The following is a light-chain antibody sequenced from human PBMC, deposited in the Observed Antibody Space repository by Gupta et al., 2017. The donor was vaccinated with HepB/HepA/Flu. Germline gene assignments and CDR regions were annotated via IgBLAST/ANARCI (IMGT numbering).Light chain of an antibody. V-gene: IGLV3-21*03. CDR2: DDS. Sequence: SYVLTQPPSVSGAPGKTARITCGGNNIGSKSVHWYQQKPGQPPVLVFYDDSDRPSGIPERFSGSNSGNTATLTISRVEAGDEADYYCQVWDSSSDNPVVFGGGTKLTVL. J-gene: IGLJ2*01. CDR1: NIGSKS. CDR3: QVWDSSSDNPVV.